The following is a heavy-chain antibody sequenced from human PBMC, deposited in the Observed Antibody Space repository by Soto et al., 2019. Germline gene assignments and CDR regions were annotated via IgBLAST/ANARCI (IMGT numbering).Heavy chain of an antibody. CDR2: INDRSNYI. CDR1: GFSFSKYS. J-gene: IGHJ4*02. D-gene: IGHD3-3*01. V-gene: IGHV3-21*06. CDR3: ANFPSWTSSTCLDY. Sequence: GGSLRLSFVASGFSFSKYSMNWVSQDPGKGLEWVSSINDRSNYIYYADSVKGRFTISRDNAINSLFLQLNSLRPDDTAVYYCANFPSWTSSTCLDYWGRGTLVTVSS.